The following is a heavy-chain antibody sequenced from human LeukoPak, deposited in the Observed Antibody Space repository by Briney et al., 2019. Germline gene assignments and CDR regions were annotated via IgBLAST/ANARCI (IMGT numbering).Heavy chain of an antibody. V-gene: IGHV4-30-2*01. CDR1: GGSISSGGYY. D-gene: IGHD1-26*01. CDR3: ARDSSGSYLGGYFDY. CDR2: IYHSGST. Sequence: ASQTLSLTCTVSGGSISSGGYYWSWIRQPPGKGLEWIGYIYHSGSTYYNPSLKSRVTISVDRSKNQFSLKLSSVTAADTAVYYCARDSSGSYLGGYFDYWGQGTLVTVSS. J-gene: IGHJ4*02.